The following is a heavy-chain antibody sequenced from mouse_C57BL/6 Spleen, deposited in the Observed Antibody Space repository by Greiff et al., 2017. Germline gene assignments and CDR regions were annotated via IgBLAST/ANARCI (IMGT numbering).Heavy chain of an antibody. Sequence: VQVVESGAELARPGASVKMSCKASGYTFTSYTMHWVKQRPGQGLEWIGYINPSSGYTKYNQKFKDKATLTADKSSSTAYMQLSSLTSEDSAVYYCARNSNLDYWGQGTTRTVSS. CDR3: ARNSNLDY. J-gene: IGHJ2*01. CDR2: INPSSGYT. V-gene: IGHV1-4*01. CDR1: GYTFTSYT. D-gene: IGHD2-5*01.